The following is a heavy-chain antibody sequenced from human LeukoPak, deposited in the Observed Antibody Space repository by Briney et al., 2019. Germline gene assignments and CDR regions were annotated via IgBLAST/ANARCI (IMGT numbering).Heavy chain of an antibody. D-gene: IGHD3-16*02. CDR3: ARVRMITFGGVIVPLPPLDY. J-gene: IGHJ4*02. CDR2: INHSGST. CDR1: GGSFSGYY. Sequence: PSETPSLTCAVYGGSFSGYYWSWIRQPPGKGLEWIGEINHSGSTNYNPSLKSRVTISVDTSKNQFSLKLSSVTAAGTAVYYCARVRMITFGGVIVPLPPLDYWGQGTLVTVSS. V-gene: IGHV4-34*01.